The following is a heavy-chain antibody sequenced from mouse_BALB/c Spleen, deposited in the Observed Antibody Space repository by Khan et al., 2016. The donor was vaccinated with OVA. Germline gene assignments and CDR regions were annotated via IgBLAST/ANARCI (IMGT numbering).Heavy chain of an antibody. J-gene: IGHJ4*01. V-gene: IGHV2-6-1*01. Sequence: QVQLKESGPGLAAPSQSLSITCTISGFSLTTYGVHWVRQPPGKGLEWLAVIWSDGNTNYNSALKSRLTITKENSQSQVFLKMNSLQTDDTAIYFCARQPYYHYNILDYWGQGTSVTVSS. CDR2: IWSDGNT. CDR3: ARQPYYHYNILDY. D-gene: IGHD2-4*01. CDR1: GFSLTTYG.